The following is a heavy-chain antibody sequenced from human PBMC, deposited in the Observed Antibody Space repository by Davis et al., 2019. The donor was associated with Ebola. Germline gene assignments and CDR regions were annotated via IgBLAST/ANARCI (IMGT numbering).Heavy chain of an antibody. CDR3: TTDPVEGVDY. D-gene: IGHD4-23*01. V-gene: IGHV3-15*01. Sequence: GESLKISCAASGFTFSNAWMSWVRQAPGKGLEWVGRIKSKTDGGTTDYAAPVKGRFTISRDDSKNTLYLQMNSLKTEDTAVYYCTTDPVEGVDYWGQGTLVTVSS. CDR1: GFTFSNAW. CDR2: IKSKTDGGTT. J-gene: IGHJ4*02.